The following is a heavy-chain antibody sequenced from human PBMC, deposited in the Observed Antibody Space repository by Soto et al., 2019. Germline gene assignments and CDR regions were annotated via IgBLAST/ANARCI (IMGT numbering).Heavy chain of an antibody. CDR1: AGTPRHCY. J-gene: IGHJ6*03. V-gene: IGHV3-48*03. D-gene: IGHD1-26*01. CDR2: ISSSGSTI. CDR3: AFLLGRFPGPSYNMDV. Sequence: GGTLRLPCVGSAGTPRHCYKLLGRQAPGKSLEWISYISSSGSTIFYADSVRGRFTVSRDNGQNSLFLQMNSLRADDTGVYYFAFLLGRFPGPSYNMDVW.